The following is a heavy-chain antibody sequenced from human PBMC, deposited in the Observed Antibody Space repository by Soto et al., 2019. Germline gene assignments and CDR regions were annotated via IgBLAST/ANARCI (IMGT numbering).Heavy chain of an antibody. CDR3: ARDGYNYYYYYGMDV. Sequence: GGSLRLSCVASGFTFTNYAMNWVRQAPGKGLEWVSGISGGGGSIYYSDSVKGRFTISRDNSKNTLYLQMNSLRAEDTAVYYCARDGYNYYYYYGMDVWGQGTTVTVSS. CDR1: GFTFTNYA. D-gene: IGHD5-12*01. J-gene: IGHJ6*02. V-gene: IGHV3-23*01. CDR2: ISGGGGSI.